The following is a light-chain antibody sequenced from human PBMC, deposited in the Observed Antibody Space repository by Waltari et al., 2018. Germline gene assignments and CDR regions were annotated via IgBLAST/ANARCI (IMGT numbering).Light chain of an antibody. V-gene: IGKV4-1*01. J-gene: IGKJ2*01. CDR1: QSVFYSSNNKNY. CDR2: WAS. CDR3: QQYHSPPYT. Sequence: DIVMTQSPDSLAVSLGERATINCKSSQSVFYSSNNKNYLAWYQHKPGQPPKLLIHWASTPESGVPDLCSGSGSGTDFTRTISSLQAEDVAVYYCQQYHSPPYTFGQGTRLEIK.